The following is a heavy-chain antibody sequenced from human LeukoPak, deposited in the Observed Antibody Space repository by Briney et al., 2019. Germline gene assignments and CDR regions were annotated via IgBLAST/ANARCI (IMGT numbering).Heavy chain of an antibody. CDR2: INPNSGGT. V-gene: IGHV1-2*06. CDR1: GYTFTGYY. Sequence: ASVKVSCKASGYTFTGYYMHWVRQAPGQGLEWMGRINPNSGGTNYAQKFQGRVTMTRDTSISTAHMELSRLRSDDTAVYYCARWPYTAMVTKNDYWGQGTLVTVSS. CDR3: ARWPYTAMVTKNDY. J-gene: IGHJ4*02. D-gene: IGHD5-18*01.